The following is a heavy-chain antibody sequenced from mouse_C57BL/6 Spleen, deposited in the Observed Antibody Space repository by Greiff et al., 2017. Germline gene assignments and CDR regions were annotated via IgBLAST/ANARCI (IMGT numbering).Heavy chain of an antibody. D-gene: IGHD2-4*01. V-gene: IGHV6-3*01. Sequence: EVKLVESGGGLVQPGGSMKLSCVASGFTFSNYWMNWVRQSPEKGLEWVAQIRLKSDNYATHYAESVKGRFTISRDDSKSSFYLQLNNLRAEDTGIYYCTVCDDYDVGDAMDYWGQGTSVTVSS. CDR3: TVCDDYDVGDAMDY. J-gene: IGHJ4*01. CDR2: IRLKSDNYAT. CDR1: GFTFSNYW.